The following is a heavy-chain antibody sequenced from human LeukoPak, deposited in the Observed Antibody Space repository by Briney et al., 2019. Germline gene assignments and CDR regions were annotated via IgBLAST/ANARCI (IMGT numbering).Heavy chain of an antibody. CDR1: GGSISSYY. CDR3: ARGTVEYSFGDLYDY. D-gene: IGHD5-18*01. J-gene: IGHJ4*02. CDR2: ISYSGNN. V-gene: IGHV4-59*01. Sequence: SETLSLTCSVSGGSISSYYWSWIRQPPGKGQEWIGYISYSGNNDYNPSLKSRATMSVDTSKNQFSLKLTSVTAEDTAVYYCARGTVEYSFGDLYDYWGQGTLVTVS.